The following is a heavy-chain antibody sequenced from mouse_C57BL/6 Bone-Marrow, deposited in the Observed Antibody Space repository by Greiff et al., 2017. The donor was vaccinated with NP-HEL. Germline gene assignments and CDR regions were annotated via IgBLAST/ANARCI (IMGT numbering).Heavy chain of an antibody. V-gene: IGHV3-6*01. CDR1: GYSITSGYY. J-gene: IGHJ4*01. D-gene: IGHD1-1*01. CDR3: ARDRVIYYYGSSPYYYAMDY. Sequence: ESGPGLVKPSQSLSLTCSVTGYSITSGYYWNWIRQFPGNKLEWMGYISYDGSNNYNPSLKNRISITRATSKNQFFLNLNSVTTEDTATYYCARDRVIYYYGSSPYYYAMDYWGQGTSVTVSS. CDR2: ISYDGSN.